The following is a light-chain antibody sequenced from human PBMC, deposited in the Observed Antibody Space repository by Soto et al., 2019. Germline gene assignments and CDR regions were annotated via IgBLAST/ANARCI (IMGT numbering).Light chain of an antibody. Sequence: EIVMTQSPATLSVSPGERATISCRASQSVSSNLAWYQQKPGQAPRLLIYGASSRATGIPDRFSGSGSGTDFTLTISRLEPEDFAVYYCQQYGSSPPSMAFGPGTKVDIK. CDR2: GAS. J-gene: IGKJ3*01. CDR3: QQYGSSPPSMA. CDR1: QSVSSN. V-gene: IGKV3-20*01.